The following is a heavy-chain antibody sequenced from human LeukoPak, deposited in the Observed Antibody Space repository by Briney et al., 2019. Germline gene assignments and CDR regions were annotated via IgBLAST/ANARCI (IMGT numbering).Heavy chain of an antibody. Sequence: SETLSLTCTVSGESISGYYWSWIRQPPGKGLEWIGYIYTSGSTNYNPSLKSRVTMSVDTSKNQFSLKLSSVTAADTAVYYCARDLSTTYYYGSGSARNWFDPWGQGTLVTVSS. J-gene: IGHJ5*02. V-gene: IGHV4-4*08. CDR3: ARDLSTTYYYGSGSARNWFDP. CDR2: IYTSGST. CDR1: GESISGYY. D-gene: IGHD3-10*01.